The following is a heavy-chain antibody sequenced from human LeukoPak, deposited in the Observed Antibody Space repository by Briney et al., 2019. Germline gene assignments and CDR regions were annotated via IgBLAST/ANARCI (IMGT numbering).Heavy chain of an antibody. D-gene: IGHD3-10*01. CDR1: GFIFNNYA. CDR3: AKDQRFGDLDDY. CDR2: ISGTGVTT. J-gene: IGHJ4*02. Sequence: QPGGSLRLSCAASGFIFNNYAMSWVRQAPGKGLEWVSSISGTGVTTYYADSVKGRFAISRDNSKNTLYLQMTSLRAEDTAVYYCAKDQRFGDLDDYRGQGTLVTVSS. V-gene: IGHV3-23*01.